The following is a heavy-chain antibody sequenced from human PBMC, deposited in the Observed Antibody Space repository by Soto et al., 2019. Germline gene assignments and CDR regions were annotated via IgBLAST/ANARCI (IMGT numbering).Heavy chain of an antibody. Sequence: EVQLLESGGGLVRPGGSLRLSCAASGFSFSNYAMNWVRQAPGKGLEWVSVISGSGGSASYADSVQGRFTISRDNSKNTLYLQMNSLRAEDTAVYYCAKDRYSSGHNYYYYGMDVWGQGTTVTVSS. J-gene: IGHJ6*02. CDR3: AKDRYSSGHNYYYYGMDV. D-gene: IGHD6-19*01. V-gene: IGHV3-23*01. CDR2: ISGSGGSA. CDR1: GFSFSNYA.